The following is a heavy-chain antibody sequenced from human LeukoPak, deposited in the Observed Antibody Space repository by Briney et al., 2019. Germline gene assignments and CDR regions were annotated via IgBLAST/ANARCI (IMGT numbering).Heavy chain of an antibody. J-gene: IGHJ4*02. Sequence: GRSLRLSCAASGFTFSDYGMHWVRQAPGKGLEWVAVIWYDGSNKYYADSVKGRFTISRDNAKNSLYLQMNTLRAEDTAVYYCARVAVGAGTDYFDYWGQGTLVTVSS. V-gene: IGHV3-33*01. CDR3: ARVAVGAGTDYFDY. CDR2: IWYDGSNK. CDR1: GFTFSDYG. D-gene: IGHD6-19*01.